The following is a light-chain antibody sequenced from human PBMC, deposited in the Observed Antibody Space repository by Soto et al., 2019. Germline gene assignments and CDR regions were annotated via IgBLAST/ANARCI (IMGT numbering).Light chain of an antibody. CDR2: WAS. CDR3: QQYYSTPWT. V-gene: IGKV4-1*01. J-gene: IGKJ1*01. Sequence: DIVMTQSPDSLAVSLGEGATINCKSSQSIFYSSNNKNYLTWYQQKPGQPPKLLIYWASTRESGVPDRFSGSGSGTDFTLTISSLQAEDVAVYYCQQYYSTPWTFGQGTKLDIK. CDR1: QSIFYSSNNKNY.